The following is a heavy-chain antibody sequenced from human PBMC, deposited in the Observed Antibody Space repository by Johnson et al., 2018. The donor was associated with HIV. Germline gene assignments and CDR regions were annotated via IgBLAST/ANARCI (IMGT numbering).Heavy chain of an antibody. CDR1: GFTFSSYG. V-gene: IGHV3-30*18. Sequence: QVQLVESGGGVVQPGRSLRLSCAASGFTFSSYGMHWVRQAPGKGLEWVAVISHDGSNKYYADSVKGRFTISRDNSKNTLHLQMNSLRAEDTAVYYCAKGLIMIVFWGGLAHDAFDMWGQGTMVTVSS. CDR3: AKGLIMIVFWGGLAHDAFDM. CDR2: ISHDGSNK. J-gene: IGHJ3*02. D-gene: IGHD3-16*01.